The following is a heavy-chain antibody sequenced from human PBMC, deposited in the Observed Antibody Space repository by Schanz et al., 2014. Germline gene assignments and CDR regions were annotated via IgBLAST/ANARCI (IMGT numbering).Heavy chain of an antibody. Sequence: QVQLVESGGGVVQPGRSLRLSCAASGFTFSTYAMHWVRQAPGKGLEWVAYVSNDGSSKYYADSVKGRFTISRDNSKNTMYLQMNSRRAEDTAVYYCVKDLQRELLRDDHYYGMDVWGQGTTVTVSS. CDR1: GFTFSTYA. CDR3: VKDLQRELLRDDHYYGMDV. V-gene: IGHV3-30*07. CDR2: VSNDGSSK. D-gene: IGHD1-26*01. J-gene: IGHJ6*02.